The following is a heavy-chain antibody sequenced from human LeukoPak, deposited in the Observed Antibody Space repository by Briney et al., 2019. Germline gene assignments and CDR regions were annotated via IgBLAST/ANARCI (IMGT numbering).Heavy chain of an antibody. CDR1: GFTFSGSA. Sequence: GGSLKLSCAVSGFTFSGSAMHWVRQASGKGLEWVGRIRSKANSYATAYAASVKGRFTISRDDSKNTAYLQMNSLKTEDTAVYYCTSPRYCSGGSCYSSQRAFDIWGQGTMVTVSS. D-gene: IGHD2-15*01. CDR3: TSPRYCSGGSCYSSQRAFDI. CDR2: IRSKANSYAT. J-gene: IGHJ3*02. V-gene: IGHV3-73*01.